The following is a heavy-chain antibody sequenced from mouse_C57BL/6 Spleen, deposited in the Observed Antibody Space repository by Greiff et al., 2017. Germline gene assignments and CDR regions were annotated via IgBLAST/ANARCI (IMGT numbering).Heavy chain of an antibody. CDR1: GYSITSGYY. CDR2: ISYDGSN. Sequence: EVKLVESGPGLVKPSQSLSLTCSVTGYSITSGYYWNWIRQFPGNKLEWMGYISYDGSNNYNPSLINRISITRDTSKNQFFLKLNSVTTEDTATYYCARISSVVWGTGTTVTVSS. V-gene: IGHV3-6*01. CDR3: ARISSVV. J-gene: IGHJ1*03.